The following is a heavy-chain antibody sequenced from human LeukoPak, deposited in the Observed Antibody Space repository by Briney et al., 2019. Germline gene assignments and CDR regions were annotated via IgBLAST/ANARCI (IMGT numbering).Heavy chain of an antibody. CDR3: ARDLSGSYWGYYYYMDV. CDR2: ISSSSSYI. J-gene: IGHJ6*03. V-gene: IGHV3-21*01. CDR1: GFTFSSYS. Sequence: GGSLRLSCAASGFTFSSYSMNWVRQAPGKGLEWVSSISSSSSYIYYADSVKGRFTISRDNAKNSLYLQMNSLRAEDTAVYYCARDLSGSYWGYYYYMDVWGKGTTVTVS. D-gene: IGHD1-26*01.